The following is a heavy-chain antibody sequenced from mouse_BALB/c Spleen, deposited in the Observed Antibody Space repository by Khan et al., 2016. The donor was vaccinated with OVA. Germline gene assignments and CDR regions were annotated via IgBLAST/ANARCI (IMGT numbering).Heavy chain of an antibody. V-gene: IGHV14-3*02. Sequence: VQLQQSGAELVKPGATVKLSCTASGFNFKDSYMHWLKQWPEQGLEWIGRIDPPNGNTKYDPKFQGQATLTADTSSNTAYLQLSSLKSEDTAGYYSDRMAKKWGQGTTLTVSS. J-gene: IGHJ2*01. CDR3: DRMAKK. CDR2: IDPPNGNT. CDR1: GFNFKDSY.